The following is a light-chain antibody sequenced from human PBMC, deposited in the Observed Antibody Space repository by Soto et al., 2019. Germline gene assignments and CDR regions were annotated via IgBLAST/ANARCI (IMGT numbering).Light chain of an antibody. CDR2: DAS. J-gene: IGKJ5*01. CDR3: QQYNSYPIT. Sequence: DIQMTQSPSTLSASVGDRVTITCRASQSISSWLAWYQQKPGKAPKLLIYDASSLESWVPSRFSGSGSGTEFTLTIISLQPDDFATYYCQQYNSYPITFGQGTRLEIK. CDR1: QSISSW. V-gene: IGKV1-5*01.